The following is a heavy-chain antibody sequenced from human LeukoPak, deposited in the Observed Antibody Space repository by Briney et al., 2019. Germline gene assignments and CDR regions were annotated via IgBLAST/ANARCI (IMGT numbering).Heavy chain of an antibody. CDR2: INPNSGGT. CDR3: GTGETDYYFDY. V-gene: IGHV1-2*02. CDR1: GYTFTGYY. J-gene: IGHJ4*02. Sequence: ASVKVSCKASGYTFTGYYVHWVRQAPGQGLEWMGWINPNSGGTNYAQKFQGRVPMTRDTSISTAYMELSRLRSDDTAVYYCGTGETDYYFDYWGQGTLVTVSS. D-gene: IGHD7-27*01.